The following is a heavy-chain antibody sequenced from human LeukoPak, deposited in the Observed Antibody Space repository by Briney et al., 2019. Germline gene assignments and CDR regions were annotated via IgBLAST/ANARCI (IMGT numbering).Heavy chain of an antibody. D-gene: IGHD6-19*01. CDR1: GSIFNNYA. CDR2: ISWNSGSI. CDR3: AKDNRRHYTSGPNPDSLH. Sequence: GGSLRLSCAGSGSIFNNYAMHWVRQPPGKGLEWVSGISWNSGSIDYADSVKGRFTISRDNAKNPLYLQMNSLRVEDTAFYYCAKDNRRHYTSGPNPDSLHWGQGALVTVSS. J-gene: IGHJ4*02. V-gene: IGHV3-9*01.